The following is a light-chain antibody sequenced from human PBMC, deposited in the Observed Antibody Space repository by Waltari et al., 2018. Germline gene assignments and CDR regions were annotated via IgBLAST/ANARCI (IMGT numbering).Light chain of an antibody. J-gene: IGLJ2*01. V-gene: IGLV1-40*01. Sequence: QSVLTQPPSVSGTPGPRVTISCSGSTSNIGAGHDVHWYQHLPGTAPKLLIYGNNKRPAGVPDRFSGSKSGTSASLAITGLQAYDEADYFCQSFDNMLSGGVVFGGGTKLAVL. CDR1: TSNIGAGHD. CDR3: QSFDNMLSGGVV. CDR2: GNN.